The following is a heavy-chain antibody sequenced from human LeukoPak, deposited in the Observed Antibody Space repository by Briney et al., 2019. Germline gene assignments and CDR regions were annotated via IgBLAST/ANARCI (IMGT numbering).Heavy chain of an antibody. Sequence: PSETLSLTCAVYGGSFSGYWWSWIRQVPDKGLEWIGEINHSGTTNYNPSLKSRVTISADLSNDQFSLKLSSVTAADTAVYYCTMGGPAVAVPGDYWGQGSLVTVSS. D-gene: IGHD6-19*01. J-gene: IGHJ4*02. V-gene: IGHV4-34*01. CDR1: GGSFSGYW. CDR3: TMGGPAVAVPGDY. CDR2: INHSGTT.